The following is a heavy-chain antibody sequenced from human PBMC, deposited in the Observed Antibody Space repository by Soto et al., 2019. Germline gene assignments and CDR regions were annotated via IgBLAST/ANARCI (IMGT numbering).Heavy chain of an antibody. CDR3: ARGWGLVS. J-gene: IGHJ4*02. D-gene: IGHD3-16*01. V-gene: IGHV1-69*01. CDR2: IIPIHGTT. CDR1: GGSLTSYP. Sequence: QMEQSGAEVRKPGSSVKVSCKPSGGSLTSYPMAWVRQAPGQGFEWMGGIIPIHGTTEYAQKFQGRVTITADEPTNRATLELTGLTSEDTAVYYCARGWGLVSWGQGTLVTVSS.